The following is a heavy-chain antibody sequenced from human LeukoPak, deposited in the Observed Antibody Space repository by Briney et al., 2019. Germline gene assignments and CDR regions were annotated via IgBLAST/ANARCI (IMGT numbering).Heavy chain of an antibody. CDR3: ARGRLLAAKYYFDY. Sequence: GASVKVSCKASGYTFTSYYMHWVRQAPGQGLEWMGWINPNSGGTNYAQKFQGRVTMTRDTSISTAYMELSRLRSDDTAVYYCARGRLLAAKYYFDYWGQGTLVTVSS. J-gene: IGHJ4*02. D-gene: IGHD2/OR15-2a*01. CDR2: INPNSGGT. CDR1: GYTFTSYY. V-gene: IGHV1-2*02.